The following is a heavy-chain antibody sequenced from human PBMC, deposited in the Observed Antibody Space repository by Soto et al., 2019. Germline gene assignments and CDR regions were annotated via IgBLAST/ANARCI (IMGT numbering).Heavy chain of an antibody. D-gene: IGHD3-9*01. V-gene: IGHV1-3*01. Sequence: QVQLVQSGAEVKKPGASVKVSCKASGYSFSNYAIHWGRQAPGQGLEWMGWINVDNGNTKYSQKLQDRVTITRDTSASTVYMEGSSLRSEDTAVYYCASHPDNYFDRPGRRADPYYYGRDVWGQGNTVTVSS. CDR2: INVDNGNT. CDR3: ASHPDNYFDRPGRRADPYYYGRDV. J-gene: IGHJ6*02. CDR1: GYSFSNYA.